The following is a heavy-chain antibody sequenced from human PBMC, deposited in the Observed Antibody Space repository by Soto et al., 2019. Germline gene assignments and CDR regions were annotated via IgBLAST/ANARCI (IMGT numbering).Heavy chain of an antibody. J-gene: IGHJ5*02. CDR1: GGSFSGYY. Sequence: SETLSLTCAVYGGSFSGYYWSWIRQPPGKGLEWIGEINHSGSTNYNPSLKSRVTISVDTSKNQFSLKLSSVTAADTAVYYCARGSIAAARTSRLDPWGQGTLVTVSS. D-gene: IGHD6-13*01. CDR2: INHSGST. CDR3: ARGSIAAARTSRLDP. V-gene: IGHV4-34*01.